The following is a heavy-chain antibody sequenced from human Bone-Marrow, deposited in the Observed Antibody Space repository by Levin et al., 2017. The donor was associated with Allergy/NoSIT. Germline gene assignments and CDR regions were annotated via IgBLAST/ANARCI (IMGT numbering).Heavy chain of an antibody. CDR2: ISAGGDRT. CDR3: AKSPGALLNYIDL. CDR1: GFTLSNYA. J-gene: IGHJ4*02. Sequence: LSLTCAASGFTLSNYAMRWVRQAPGKGLQWISAISAGGDRTYYADSVKGRFAISRDNSKKTVYLQMNSLRVEDPAVYYCAKSPGALLNYIDLWGQGTGVTVSS. V-gene: IGHV3-23*01. D-gene: IGHD2-8*02.